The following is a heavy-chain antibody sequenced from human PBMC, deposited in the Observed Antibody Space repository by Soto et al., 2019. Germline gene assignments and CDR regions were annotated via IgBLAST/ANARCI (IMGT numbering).Heavy chain of an antibody. CDR3: ARSTWIQLWVDFDY. CDR1: GDSISSYY. D-gene: IGHD5-18*01. Sequence: QVQLQESGPGLVKPSETLSLTCTVSGDSISSYYWSWIRQPPGKGLEWIGYIYFGGRTNYNPSLQSRVTISVDTSKNQFSLKLSSVTAADTAVYYCARSTWIQLWVDFDYWGQGTLVTVSS. V-gene: IGHV4-59*01. J-gene: IGHJ4*02. CDR2: IYFGGRT.